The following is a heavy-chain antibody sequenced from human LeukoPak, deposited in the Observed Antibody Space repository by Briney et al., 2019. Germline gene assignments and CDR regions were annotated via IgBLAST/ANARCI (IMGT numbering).Heavy chain of an antibody. CDR3: ARLGIQLWPFDY. D-gene: IGHD5-18*01. CDR2: IYYSGST. J-gene: IGHJ4*02. Sequence: SETLSLTCTVPGGSISSSSYYWGWIREPPGKGREWSGNIYYSGSTFYNPSLKRRVPISVDTSKNEFSLELRCVPPADAGVSYCARLGIQLWPFDYWGQGPVVPVS. V-gene: IGHV4-39*01. CDR1: GGSISSSSYY.